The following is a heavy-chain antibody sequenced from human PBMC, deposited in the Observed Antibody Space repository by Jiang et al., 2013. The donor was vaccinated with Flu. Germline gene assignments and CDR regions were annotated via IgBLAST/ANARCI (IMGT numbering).Heavy chain of an antibody. D-gene: IGHD3-22*01. CDR2: INTYNGNT. CDR1: GYTFSNYG. V-gene: IGHV1-18*01. J-gene: IGHJ3*02. Sequence: SGAEVKVSCKASGYTFSNYGLSWARQAPGQGLEWMGWINTYNGNTRYARELQGRVTVTTDTSTSTAYMELRNLRSDDTAVYYCARGEGHYYDNNAYYLHAFDIWGQGTLVTVSS. CDR3: ARGEGHYYDNNAYYLHAFDI.